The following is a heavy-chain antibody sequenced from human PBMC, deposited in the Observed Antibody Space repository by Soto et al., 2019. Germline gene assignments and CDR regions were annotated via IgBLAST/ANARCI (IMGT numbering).Heavy chain of an antibody. J-gene: IGHJ4*02. V-gene: IGHV1-69*04. Sequence: SVKVSCKAAGYSFSSYTSSWVRQAPGQGLEWMGRIIPILGIANYAQKFQGRVTITADKSTSTAYMELSSLRSEDTAVYYCAKESRYDILPGYTDYWGQGTLVTVSS. CDR2: IIPILGIA. CDR1: GYSFSSYT. D-gene: IGHD3-9*01. CDR3: AKESRYDILPGYTDY.